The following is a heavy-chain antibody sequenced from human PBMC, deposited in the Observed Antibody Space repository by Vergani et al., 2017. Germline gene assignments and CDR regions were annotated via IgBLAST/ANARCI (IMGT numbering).Heavy chain of an antibody. CDR1: GGSISSYY. CDR2: IYYSGST. V-gene: IGHV4-59*01. Sequence: QVQLQESGPGLVKPSETLSLTCTVSGGSISSYYWSWIRQPKGKGLEWIGYIYYSGSTNYNPSIKSRVTRSVDTSKNQYSLKLSSVTAADTAVYYCARGLTYDILTGLLWGYFDLWGRGTLVTVSS. J-gene: IGHJ2*01. D-gene: IGHD3-9*01. CDR3: ARGLTYDILTGLLWGYFDL.